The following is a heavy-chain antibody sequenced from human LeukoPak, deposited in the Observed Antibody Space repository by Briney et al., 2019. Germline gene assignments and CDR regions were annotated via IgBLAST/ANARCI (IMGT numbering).Heavy chain of an antibody. CDR2: ISSCGSAM. J-gene: IGHJ4*02. D-gene: IGHD5-24*01. Sequence: GGSQRLLCAPSGLSLTEYYMSCVSKTPGRGLLCVSYISSCGSAMYFADSVKGRFTISRDNAKNSLYLQMNSLRAEDTAVYYCARFQRWLQYNFFDYWGQGTLVTVSS. CDR3: ARFQRWLQYNFFDY. V-gene: IGHV3-11*01. CDR1: GLSLTEYY.